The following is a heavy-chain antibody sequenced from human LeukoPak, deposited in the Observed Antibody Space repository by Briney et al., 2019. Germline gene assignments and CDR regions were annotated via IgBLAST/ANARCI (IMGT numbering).Heavy chain of an antibody. D-gene: IGHD5-12*01. Sequence: SETLSLTCTVSGGSISSSSHYWSWIRQPPGKGLEWIGYIYYSGSTNYNPSLKSRVTISVDTSKNQFSLKLSSVTAADTAVYYCARDQEYSGYDQNYYYYGMDVWGQGTTVTVSS. J-gene: IGHJ6*02. V-gene: IGHV4-61*01. CDR1: GGSISSSSHY. CDR2: IYYSGST. CDR3: ARDQEYSGYDQNYYYYGMDV.